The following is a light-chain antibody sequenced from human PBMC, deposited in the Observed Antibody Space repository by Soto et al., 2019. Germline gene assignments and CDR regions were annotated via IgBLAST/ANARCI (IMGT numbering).Light chain of an antibody. CDR2: GAS. Sequence: EIVLTQSPGTLSLSPGERATLSCRASQSVSSNYLAWYQQKPGQAPRLLIYGASARATGIPDRFSGSGSGTDFTLTISRLEPEDFAMYYCQQYGNSPPRKFGQGTKVEI. CDR3: QQYGNSPPRK. CDR1: QSVSSNY. V-gene: IGKV3-20*01. J-gene: IGKJ1*01.